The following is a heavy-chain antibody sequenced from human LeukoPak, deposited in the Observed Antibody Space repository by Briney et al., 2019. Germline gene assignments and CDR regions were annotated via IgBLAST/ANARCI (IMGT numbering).Heavy chain of an antibody. J-gene: IGHJ4*02. D-gene: IGHD6-13*01. CDR2: IYYSGST. CDR1: GDSINSGGYY. Sequence: SETLSLTCTVSGDSINSGGYYWSWVRQHPGKGLEWIGYIYYSGSTYYNPSLKSRVTISVDTSKNQFSLKLSSVTAADTAVYYCARVSPGIAAAAYFDYWGQGTLVTVSS. V-gene: IGHV4-31*03. CDR3: ARVSPGIAAAAYFDY.